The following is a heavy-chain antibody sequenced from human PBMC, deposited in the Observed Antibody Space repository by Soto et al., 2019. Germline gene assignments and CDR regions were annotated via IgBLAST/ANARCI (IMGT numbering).Heavy chain of an antibody. CDR3: ASWPDPWNYYDSSGYLTP. Sequence: GGSLILSSAAAGFPFISYWMHWVRQTTGKGLVWVSRINSDGSSTSYADSVKGRFTISRDNAKNTLYLQMNSLRAEDTAVYYCASWPDPWNYYDSSGYLTPWGQGTLVTVSS. CDR2: INSDGSST. V-gene: IGHV3-74*01. J-gene: IGHJ5*02. CDR1: GFPFISYW. D-gene: IGHD3-22*01.